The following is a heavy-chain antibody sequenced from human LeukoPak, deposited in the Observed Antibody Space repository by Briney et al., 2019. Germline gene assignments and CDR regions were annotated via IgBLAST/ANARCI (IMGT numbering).Heavy chain of an antibody. CDR1: GFTFSSYS. V-gene: IGHV3-48*01. D-gene: IGHD1-26*01. Sequence: PGGSLRLSCAASGFTFSSYSMNWVRQAPGKGLEWVSYIRSSSSTIYYASSVKGRFTISRDNAKNSLYLQMNSLRAEDTAVYYCARAGGSYYVGYWGQGTLVTVSS. CDR2: IRSSSSTI. CDR3: ARAGGSYYVGY. J-gene: IGHJ4*02.